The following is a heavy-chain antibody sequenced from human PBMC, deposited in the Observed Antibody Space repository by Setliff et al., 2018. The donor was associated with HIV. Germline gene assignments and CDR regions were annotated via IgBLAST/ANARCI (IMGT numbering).Heavy chain of an antibody. D-gene: IGHD4-17*01. J-gene: IGHJ4*02. CDR2: IKYDGSEK. CDR3: ARAAAGNTGPFDL. CDR1: GGTFSRYT. V-gene: IGHV3-7*03. Sequence: GGSLRLSCKASGGTFSRYTVSWVRQAPGKGLEWVANIKYDGSEKYYVGSVKGRFTISRDNAKNSLYLQMNSLRAEDTAVYYCARAAAGNTGPFDLWGQGSPVTVSS.